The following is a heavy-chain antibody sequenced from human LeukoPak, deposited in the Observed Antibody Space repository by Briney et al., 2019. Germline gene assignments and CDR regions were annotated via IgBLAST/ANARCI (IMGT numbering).Heavy chain of an antibody. V-gene: IGHV4-59*11. CDR1: CGSISSHY. Sequence: PSETLSLTCTVACGSISSHYWSWIRQPPGKGLEWIGYIYYSGSTNYNPSLKSRVTISVDTSKNQFSLKLSSVTAADTAVYYCASSYYDSSGYSPVGMGYFDYWGQGTLVTVSS. D-gene: IGHD3-22*01. CDR2: IYYSGST. J-gene: IGHJ4*02. CDR3: ASSYYDSSGYSPVGMGYFDY.